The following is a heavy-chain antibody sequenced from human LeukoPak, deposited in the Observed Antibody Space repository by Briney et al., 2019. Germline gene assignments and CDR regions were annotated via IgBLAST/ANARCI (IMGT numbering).Heavy chain of an antibody. Sequence: GGSLRLSCAASGFTFSTYAMSWVRQAPGKGLEWVSAISSSGSSTYYADSVKGRFTISRDNSKNTLYLQMNSLRAEDTAVYYCAKDQRAAYDILTGYWDYWGQGTLVTVSS. CDR2: ISSSGSST. CDR3: AKDQRAAYDILTGYWDY. CDR1: GFTFSTYA. J-gene: IGHJ4*02. D-gene: IGHD3-9*01. V-gene: IGHV3-23*01.